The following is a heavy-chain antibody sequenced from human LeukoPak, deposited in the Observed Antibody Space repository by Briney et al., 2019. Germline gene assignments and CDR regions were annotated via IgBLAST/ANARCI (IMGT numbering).Heavy chain of an antibody. D-gene: IGHD2-2*01. J-gene: IGHJ5*02. Sequence: PSETLSLTCTVSGGSISSYYWSWIRQPAGKGLEWIGRIHSSGITNYNPSLKSRVTMSIDTSKNQFSLKVTSVIAADTAVYYCARDDADPSGQFKAFDPWGQGTLVTVSS. V-gene: IGHV4-4*07. CDR3: ARDDADPSGQFKAFDP. CDR2: IHSSGIT. CDR1: GGSISSYY.